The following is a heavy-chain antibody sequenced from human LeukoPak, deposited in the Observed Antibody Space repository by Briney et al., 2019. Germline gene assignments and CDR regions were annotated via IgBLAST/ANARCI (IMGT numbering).Heavy chain of an antibody. V-gene: IGHV1-18*01. J-gene: IGHJ4*02. CDR3: ARTPLGIVGAMPFGY. CDR2: ISAYNGNT. CDR1: GYTFTSYG. D-gene: IGHD1-26*01. Sequence: ASVKVSCKASGYTFTSYGISWVRQAPGQGLEWMGWISAYNGNTNYAQKLQGRVTMTTDTSTSTDYMELRSLRSDDTAVYYCARTPLGIVGAMPFGYWGQGTLVTVSS.